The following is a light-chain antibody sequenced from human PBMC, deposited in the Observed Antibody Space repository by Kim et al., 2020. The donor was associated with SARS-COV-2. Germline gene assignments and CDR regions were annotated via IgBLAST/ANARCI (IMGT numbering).Light chain of an antibody. CDR3: QQYDVHPDT. J-gene: IGKJ1*01. V-gene: IGKV1-5*03. Sequence: ASVGDRVPISCRASQNIHIWLAWFQQKPGKAPRVLMYKASTLESGVPSRFSGSGSGTEFTLTINSLQPDDSATYYCQQYDVHPDTFGQGTKVDIK. CDR1: QNIHIW. CDR2: KAS.